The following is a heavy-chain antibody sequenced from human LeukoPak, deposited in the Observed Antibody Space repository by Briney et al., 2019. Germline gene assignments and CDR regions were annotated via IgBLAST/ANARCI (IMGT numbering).Heavy chain of an antibody. CDR3: ARDIAAGEDY. CDR2: ISYDGSNK. CDR1: GFTFSSFA. Sequence: PGGSLRLSCAASGFTFSSFAMHWVRQAPGKGLEWVAVISYDGSNKYYADSVKGRFTISRDNSKNTLYLQTNSLRAEDTAVYYCARDIAAGEDYWGQGTLVTVSS. D-gene: IGHD5-12*01. V-gene: IGHV3-30-3*01. J-gene: IGHJ4*02.